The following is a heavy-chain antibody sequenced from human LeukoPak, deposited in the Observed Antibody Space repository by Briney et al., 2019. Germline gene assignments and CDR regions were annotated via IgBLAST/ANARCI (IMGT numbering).Heavy chain of an antibody. J-gene: IGHJ6*02. D-gene: IGHD3-9*01. Sequence: SETLSLTCTLSGGSISSGGYYWSWIRQHPGKGLEWIGYIYYSGSTYYNPSLKSRVTISVDTSKNQFSLKLSSVTAADTAVYYCARAQLRYFDWTYGMDVWGQGTTVTVSS. V-gene: IGHV4-31*03. CDR1: GGSISSGGYY. CDR2: IYYSGST. CDR3: ARAQLRYFDWTYGMDV.